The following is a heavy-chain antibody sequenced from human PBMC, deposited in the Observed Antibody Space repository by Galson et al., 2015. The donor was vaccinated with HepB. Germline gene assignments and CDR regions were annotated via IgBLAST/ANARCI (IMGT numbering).Heavy chain of an antibody. J-gene: IGHJ6*02. D-gene: IGHD2-15*01. CDR1: GYTFTSYA. CDR3: ARAGVATDYCSGGSCYLNYYYYGMDV. Sequence: SVKVSCKASGYTFTSYAMHWVRQAPGQRLEWMGWINAGNGNTKYSQKFQGRDTITRDTSASTAYMELSSLRSEDTAVYYCARAGVATDYCSGGSCYLNYYYYGMDVWGQGTTVTVSS. CDR2: INAGNGNT. V-gene: IGHV1-3*01.